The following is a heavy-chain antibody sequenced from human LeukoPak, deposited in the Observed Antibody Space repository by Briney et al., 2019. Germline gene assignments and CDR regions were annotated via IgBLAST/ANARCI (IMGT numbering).Heavy chain of an antibody. J-gene: IGHJ4*02. CDR3: ARGSTSGLKSYYFDY. CDR2: ISSGSTFI. V-gene: IGHV3-21*01. Sequence: GGSLRLSCAASGFTFSNYVINWVRQAPGKGPEWVSSISSGSTFIYYADSVKGRFTISRDNANTSLFLQMSSLRDGDTAVYYCARGSTSGLKSYYFDYWGQGTLVTVSS. D-gene: IGHD6-13*01. CDR1: GFTFSNYV.